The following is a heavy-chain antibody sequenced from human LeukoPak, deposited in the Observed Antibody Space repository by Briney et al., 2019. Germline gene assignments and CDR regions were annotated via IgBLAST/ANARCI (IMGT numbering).Heavy chain of an antibody. D-gene: IGHD6-19*01. Sequence: PGGPLRLSCAASGFTVSSNYMSWVRQAPGKGLEWVSSIDYDGGSGHYADSVKGRFTISRDNSNNTLFLHLNSLRGEDTAVYYCTRNSGWYGLSWGQGTLVTVSS. CDR2: IDYDGGSG. V-gene: IGHV3-53*01. J-gene: IGHJ1*01. CDR1: GFTVSSNY. CDR3: TRNSGWYGLS.